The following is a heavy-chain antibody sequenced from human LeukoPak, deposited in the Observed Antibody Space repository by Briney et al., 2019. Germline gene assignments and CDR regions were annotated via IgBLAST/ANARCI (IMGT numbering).Heavy chain of an antibody. Sequence: AGRSLRLSCAASGFTFSSYAMHRVRQAPGKGLEWVAVISYDGSNKYYADSVKGRFTISRDNSKNTLYLQMNSLRAEDTAVYYCARGNILTGYSFDYWGQGTLVTVSS. CDR1: GFTFSSYA. D-gene: IGHD3-9*01. J-gene: IGHJ4*02. CDR3: ARGNILTGYSFDY. V-gene: IGHV3-30*04. CDR2: ISYDGSNK.